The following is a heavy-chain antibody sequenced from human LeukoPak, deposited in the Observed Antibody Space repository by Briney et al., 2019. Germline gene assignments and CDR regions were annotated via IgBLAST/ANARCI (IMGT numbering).Heavy chain of an antibody. V-gene: IGHV4-34*01. J-gene: IGHJ4*02. CDR3: ARVKYYFDY. Sequence: PSETLSLTCAVYGGSFSGYYWSWIRQSPGKGLEWIGEINHSGSTNYNPSLKSRVTISVDTSKNQFSLKLSSVTAADTAVYYCARVKYYFDYWGQGTLVTVSS. CDR2: INHSGST. CDR1: GGSFSGYY.